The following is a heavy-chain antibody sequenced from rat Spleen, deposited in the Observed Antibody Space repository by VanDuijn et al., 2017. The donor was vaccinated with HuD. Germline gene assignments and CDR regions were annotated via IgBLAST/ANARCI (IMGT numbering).Heavy chain of an antibody. CDR2: ITTGGGNT. V-gene: IGHV5S23*01. CDR3: TTDHSGEHY. CDR1: GFTFSDYN. J-gene: IGHJ2*01. Sequence: EVQLVESGGGLVQPGRSLKLSCAASGFTFSDYNMAWVRQAPTKGLEWVASITTGGGNTYYRDSVKGRFIISRDNAKSTLYLQMDSLRSEDTATYYCTTDHSGEHYWGQGVMVTVSS. D-gene: IGHD1-1*01.